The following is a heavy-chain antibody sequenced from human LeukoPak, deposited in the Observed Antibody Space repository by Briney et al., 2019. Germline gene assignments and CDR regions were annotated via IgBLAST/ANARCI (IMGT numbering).Heavy chain of an antibody. CDR3: ARDSSGLNWFDP. J-gene: IGHJ5*02. CDR1: GFTFSSYG. Sequence: GSLRLSCAASGFTFSSYGMHWVRQAPGKGLEWVAVIWYDGSNKYYADSVKGRFTISRDNSKNTLYLQMNSLRAEDTAVYYCARDSSGLNWFDPWGQGTLVTVSS. CDR2: IWYDGSNK. V-gene: IGHV3-33*01. D-gene: IGHD3-22*01.